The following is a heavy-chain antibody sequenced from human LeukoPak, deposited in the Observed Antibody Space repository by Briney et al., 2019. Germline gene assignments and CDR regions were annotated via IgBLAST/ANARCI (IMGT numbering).Heavy chain of an antibody. CDR1: GFTFSSYA. CDR3: AKARGSSGSYYFDY. D-gene: IGHD3-22*01. CDR2: ISGSGGSS. V-gene: IGHV3-23*01. Sequence: PGGSLRLSCAASGFTFSSYAMSWVRQAPGKGLEWVSAISGSGGSSYYADSVKGRFTISRDNSKNTLYLQMNSLRAEDTAVYYCAKARGSSGSYYFDYWGQGTLVTVSS. J-gene: IGHJ4*02.